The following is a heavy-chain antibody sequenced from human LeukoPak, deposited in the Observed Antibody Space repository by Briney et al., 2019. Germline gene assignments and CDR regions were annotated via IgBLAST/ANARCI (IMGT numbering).Heavy chain of an antibody. Sequence: GASVKVSCKASGGTFSSYAISWVRQAPGQGLEWMGGIIPIFGTANYAQKFQGRVTITTDESTSTAYMELSSLRSEDTAVYYCAREYTPRAAAGHEYYFDYWGQGTLVTVSS. V-gene: IGHV1-69*05. CDR2: IIPIFGTA. D-gene: IGHD6-13*01. J-gene: IGHJ4*02. CDR1: GGTFSSYA. CDR3: AREYTPRAAAGHEYYFDY.